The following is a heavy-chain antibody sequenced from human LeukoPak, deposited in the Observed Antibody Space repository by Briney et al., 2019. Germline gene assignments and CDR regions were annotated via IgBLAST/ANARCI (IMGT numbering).Heavy chain of an antibody. J-gene: IGHJ4*02. CDR3: ARAKGGSGYDLYYFDY. CDR2: INPSGGFT. Sequence: ASVKVSCKASGYTFTSYYVHWVRQAPGQGLEWMGIINPSGGFTTYAQNFQGRVTMTRDTSTSTVCMELSSLRSEDTAVYYCARAKGGSGYDLYYFDYWGQGTLVTVSS. CDR1: GYTFTSYY. V-gene: IGHV1-46*01. D-gene: IGHD5-12*01.